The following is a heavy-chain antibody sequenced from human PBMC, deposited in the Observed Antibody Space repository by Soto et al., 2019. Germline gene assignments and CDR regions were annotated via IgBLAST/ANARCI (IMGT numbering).Heavy chain of an antibody. V-gene: IGHV3-23*01. D-gene: IGHD3-10*01. CDR2: ISASGGTI. Sequence: EVQLLESGGGLVQPGGSLRLSCAASGFTFTTRAMSWVRQAPGKGLQWVSGISASGGTIYYADSVKGRLTISRDNSKNMLYLLMTSLRDDDTAVYYCTTGTQNFDYWGRGTRVTVSS. CDR3: TTGTQNFDY. CDR1: GFTFTTRA. J-gene: IGHJ4*02.